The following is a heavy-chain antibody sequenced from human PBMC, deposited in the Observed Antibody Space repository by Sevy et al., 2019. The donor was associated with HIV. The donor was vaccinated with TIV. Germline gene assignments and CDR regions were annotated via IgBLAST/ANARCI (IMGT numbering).Heavy chain of an antibody. CDR1: YGPISAYY. Sequence: SETLSLTCSVSYGPISAYYWNWIRQSPGKGLEWIGYIHYSGSTNYNPSFKSRVTMSLDTSKNQFSLQLNSVTAADTALYYCARAPPVRSGDDSLNWFDPWGRGTLVTVSS. J-gene: IGHJ5*02. CDR3: ARAPPVRSGDDSLNWFDP. D-gene: IGHD5-12*01. V-gene: IGHV4-59*01. CDR2: IHYSGST.